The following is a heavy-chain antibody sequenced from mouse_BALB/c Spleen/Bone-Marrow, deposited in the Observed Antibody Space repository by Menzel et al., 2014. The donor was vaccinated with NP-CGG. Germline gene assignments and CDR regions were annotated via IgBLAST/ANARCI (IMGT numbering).Heavy chain of an antibody. J-gene: IGHJ4*01. CDR3: ARKTGTGAIDY. CDR2: INPGSSTI. Sequence: EVKLQESGGGLVQPGGSLNLSCAASGFDFSRYWMSWARQAPGKGQEWIGEINPGSSTINYTPSLKDKFIISRDNAKNSLYLKMSKVRSEDTALYYCARKTGTGAIDYWGQGTSVTASS. CDR1: GFDFSRYW. D-gene: IGHD4-1*01. V-gene: IGHV4-2*02.